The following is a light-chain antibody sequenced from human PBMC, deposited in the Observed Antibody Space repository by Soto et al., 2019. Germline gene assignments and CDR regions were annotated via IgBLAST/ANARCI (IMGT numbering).Light chain of an antibody. J-gene: IGLJ2*01. V-gene: IGLV2-14*01. Sequence: QSVLTQPASVSGSPGQSITISCTGTSSDVGGYNYVSWYQQNPGKAPKLMIYNVSNRPSGVSNRFSGSKSGNTASLTISGLQAEDEADYYCSSYTRSNTVLFGGGTQLTVL. CDR2: NVS. CDR1: SSDVGGYNY. CDR3: SSYTRSNTVL.